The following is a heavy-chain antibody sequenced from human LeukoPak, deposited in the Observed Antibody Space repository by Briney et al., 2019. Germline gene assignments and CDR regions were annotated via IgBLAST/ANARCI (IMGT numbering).Heavy chain of an antibody. D-gene: IGHD3-22*01. CDR3: ARDRLVSPVDSYYGMDV. J-gene: IGHJ6*02. V-gene: IGHV4-31*03. Sequence: SETLSLTCTVSGGSISSAGYYWSWIRQHPGNGLDWIGYIYYSGSTYYNPSLKSRVTISGDTSKNQFSLKLSSVTAADTAVYYCARDRLVSPVDSYYGMDVWGQGTTVTVSS. CDR1: GGSISSAGYY. CDR2: IYYSGST.